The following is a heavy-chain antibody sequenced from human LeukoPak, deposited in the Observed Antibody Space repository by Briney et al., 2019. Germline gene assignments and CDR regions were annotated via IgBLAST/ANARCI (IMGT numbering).Heavy chain of an antibody. J-gene: IGHJ6*03. D-gene: IGHD1-1*01. CDR3: AREATTGTTNYYYYMDV. Sequence: ASVTVSCKASGYTFTSYGISWVRQAPGQGLEWMGWINPNSGGTNYAQKFQGRVTMTRDTSISTAYMELSRLRSDDTAVYYCAREATTGTTNYYYYMDVWGKGTTVTVSS. CDR2: INPNSGGT. V-gene: IGHV1-2*02. CDR1: GYTFTSYG.